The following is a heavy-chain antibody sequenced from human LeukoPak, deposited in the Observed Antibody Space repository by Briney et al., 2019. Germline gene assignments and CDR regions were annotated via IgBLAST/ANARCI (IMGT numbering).Heavy chain of an antibody. Sequence: GGSLSLSCAASGFIFNSYWMSWVRQAPGKGLEWVANIRQDGNEKWYVDSVKGRFTISRDNAKNSLYLQMNSLRAEDTAVYYCARGPSGYHNTGGQGTLVTVSS. V-gene: IGHV3-7*01. CDR3: ARGPSGYHNT. J-gene: IGHJ4*02. CDR2: IRQDGNEK. D-gene: IGHD5-12*01. CDR1: GFIFNSYW.